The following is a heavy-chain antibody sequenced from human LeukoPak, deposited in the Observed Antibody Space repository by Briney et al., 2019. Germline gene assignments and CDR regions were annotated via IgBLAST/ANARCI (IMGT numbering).Heavy chain of an antibody. V-gene: IGHV4-30-2*01. CDR3: ARQEYCSSTSCYRRGDAFDI. CDR2: IYHSGST. J-gene: IGHJ3*02. D-gene: IGHD2-2*02. CDR1: GGSFSSGGYS. Sequence: PSETLSLTCAVSGGSFSSGGYSWSWIRQPPWKGLEWIGYIYHSGSTYYNPSLKSRVTISVDRSKNQFSLKLSSVTAADTAVYYCARQEYCSSTSCYRRGDAFDIWGQGTMVTVSS.